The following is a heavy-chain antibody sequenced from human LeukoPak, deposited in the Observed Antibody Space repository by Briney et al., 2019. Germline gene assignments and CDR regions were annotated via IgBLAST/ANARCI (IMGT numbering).Heavy chain of an antibody. CDR3: VREAAATLFDY. D-gene: IGHD1-26*01. CDR1: GFTFSSRDW. V-gene: IGHV3-7*01. Sequence: GGSLRLSCVASGFTFSSRDWMTWVRQAPGKGLEWVANIKQDGSEKSYVDSVKGRFTISRDNAKNSLSLRMNSLRAEDTAVYYCVREAAATLFDYWGQGTLVTVSS. CDR2: IKQDGSEK. J-gene: IGHJ4*02.